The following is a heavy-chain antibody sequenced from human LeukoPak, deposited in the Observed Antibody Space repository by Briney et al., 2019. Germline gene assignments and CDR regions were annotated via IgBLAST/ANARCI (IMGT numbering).Heavy chain of an antibody. J-gene: IGHJ3*02. V-gene: IGHV4-39*07. CDR2: IYYSGST. Sequence: SETLSLTCTVSGGSISSSSYYWGWIRQPPGKGLEWIGNIYYSGSTYYNPSLKSRVTISVDTSKNQFSLKLSSVTAADTAVYYCARSPLWFGHPGAFDIWGQGAMVTVSS. D-gene: IGHD3-10*01. CDR3: ARSPLWFGHPGAFDI. CDR1: GGSISSSSYY.